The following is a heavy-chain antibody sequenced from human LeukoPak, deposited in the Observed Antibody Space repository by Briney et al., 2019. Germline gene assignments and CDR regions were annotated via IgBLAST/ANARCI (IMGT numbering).Heavy chain of an antibody. CDR3: ARNNYGSGTKFKY. J-gene: IGHJ4*02. CDR1: GFTFSSYG. V-gene: IGHV3-30*02. D-gene: IGHD3-10*01. CDR2: IRYDGSNK. Sequence: GGSLRLSCAASGFTFSSYGMHWVRQAPGKGLEWVAFIRYDGSNKYYADSVKGRFTISRDNSKNTLYLQMNSLRAEDTAVYYCARNNYGSGTKFKYWGQGTLVTVSS.